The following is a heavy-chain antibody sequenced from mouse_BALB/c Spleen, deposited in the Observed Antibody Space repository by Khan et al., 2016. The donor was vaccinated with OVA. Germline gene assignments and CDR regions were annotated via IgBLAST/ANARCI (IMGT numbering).Heavy chain of an antibody. CDR2: ISCYNGST. J-gene: IGHJ3*01. CDR3: GRGDDYGSSSFAY. V-gene: IGHV1S34*01. Sequence: LVKTGASVKISCKASGYSFTGYYMHWVKQSHGKSLEWIGYISCYNGSTTYNQKFKGKATFTVDTSSSTVYMQFNSLTSEDSGFYYCGRGDDYGSSSFAYWGQGTLVTVSA. D-gene: IGHD1-1*01. CDR1: GYSFTGYY.